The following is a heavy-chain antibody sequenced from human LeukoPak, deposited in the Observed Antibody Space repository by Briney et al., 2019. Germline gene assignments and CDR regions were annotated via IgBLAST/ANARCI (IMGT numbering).Heavy chain of an antibody. CDR3: ARNGYNYRDFDY. Sequence: PSETLSLTCTVSGGSISNYYWSWIRQPAGKGLEWIGRIYSSGTTNYNPSLQSRITMSVDTSRNQFSLELSSVTAADTAVYYCARNGYNYRDFDYWGQGTLVTVSS. J-gene: IGHJ4*02. V-gene: IGHV4-4*07. D-gene: IGHD5-24*01. CDR2: IYSSGTT. CDR1: GGSISNYY.